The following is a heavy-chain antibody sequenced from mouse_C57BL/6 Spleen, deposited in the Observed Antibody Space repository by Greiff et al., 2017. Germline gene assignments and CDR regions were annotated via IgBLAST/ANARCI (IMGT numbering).Heavy chain of an antibody. CDR1: GYAFSSSW. Sequence: VQLQQSGPELVKPGASVKISCKASGYAFSSSWMNWVKQRPGKGLEWIGRIYPGDGDTNYNGKFKGKATLTADKSSSTAYMQLSSLTSEDSAVDFCARGGYDYDVLYYAMDYWGQGTSVTVSS. V-gene: IGHV1-82*01. J-gene: IGHJ4*01. CDR3: ARGGYDYDVLYYAMDY. D-gene: IGHD2-4*01. CDR2: IYPGDGDT.